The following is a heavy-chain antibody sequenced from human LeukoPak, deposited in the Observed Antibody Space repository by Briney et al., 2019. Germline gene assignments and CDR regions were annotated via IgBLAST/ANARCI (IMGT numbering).Heavy chain of an antibody. Sequence: GGSLRLSCAASGFTFSSYIMNWVRQAPGKGLEWVSFISTSSSYIYYADSVKGRFTISRDNARNSLFLQMTSLRAEDTAVYACARGGSSWYYFDYWGQGTLVTVSS. J-gene: IGHJ4*02. CDR2: ISTSSSYI. D-gene: IGHD6-13*01. V-gene: IGHV3-21*01. CDR1: GFTFSSYI. CDR3: ARGGSSWYYFDY.